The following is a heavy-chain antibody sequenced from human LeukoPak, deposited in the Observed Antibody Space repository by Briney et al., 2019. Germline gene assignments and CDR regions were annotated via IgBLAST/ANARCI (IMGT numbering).Heavy chain of an antibody. Sequence: SETLSLTCTVSGGSISSSSYYWGWIRQPPGKGLEWIGYIYYSGSTNYNPSLRSRVTISVDTSKNQFSLKLSSVTAADTAVYYCVRLGSGYYPYFDYWGQGTLVTVSS. D-gene: IGHD3-22*01. CDR1: GGSISSSSYY. CDR3: VRLGSGYYPYFDY. J-gene: IGHJ4*02. V-gene: IGHV4-61*05. CDR2: IYYSGST.